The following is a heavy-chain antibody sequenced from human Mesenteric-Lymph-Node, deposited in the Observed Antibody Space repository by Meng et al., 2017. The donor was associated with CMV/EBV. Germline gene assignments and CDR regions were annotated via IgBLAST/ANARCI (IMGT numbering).Heavy chain of an antibody. CDR3: AKSRSSTPGIVDD. CDR2: IYGTGIT. CDR1: GFSVTSGAYH. J-gene: IGHJ4*02. V-gene: IGHV4-61*08. Sequence: QLQHSRLRLLNPSETLSLPCIVSGFSVTSGAYHWSWIRQSPGKGLEWIGYIYGTGITIYNPSLKSRVTILLETSKNQFSLKLNSVTTADTAVYYCAKSRSSTPGIVDDWGQGTLVTASS. D-gene: IGHD2/OR15-2a*01.